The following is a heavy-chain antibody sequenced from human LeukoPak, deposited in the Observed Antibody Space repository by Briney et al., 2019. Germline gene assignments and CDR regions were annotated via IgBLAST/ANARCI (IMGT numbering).Heavy chain of an antibody. CDR1: GFTFSSYW. CDR3: ARGPHYGSRSDFLDS. D-gene: IGHD3-10*01. J-gene: IGHJ5*01. V-gene: IGHV3-7*01. CDR2: INQDGSEK. Sequence: SGGSLRLSCAGSGFTFSSYWMSWVRQAPGKGLEWVAKINQDGSEKYYADSVRGRFAISRDNAKNSLYLQMSGLRPEDTAVYYCARGPHYGSRSDFLDSWGQGTRVTVSS.